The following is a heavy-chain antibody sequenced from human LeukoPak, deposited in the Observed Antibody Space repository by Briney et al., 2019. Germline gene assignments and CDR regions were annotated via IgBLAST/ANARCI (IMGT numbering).Heavy chain of an antibody. J-gene: IGHJ4*02. CDR1: GFTFSSYT. Sequence: GGSLRLSCAASGFTFSSYTMNWVRQAPGKGLEWVAAVSGSGAGTYYADSVKGRFTISRDNAKNSLYLQMNSLRAEDTALYYCAKAIGDGYNTGFDYWGQGTLVTVSS. CDR2: VSGSGAGT. V-gene: IGHV3-23*01. D-gene: IGHD5-24*01. CDR3: AKAIGDGYNTGFDY.